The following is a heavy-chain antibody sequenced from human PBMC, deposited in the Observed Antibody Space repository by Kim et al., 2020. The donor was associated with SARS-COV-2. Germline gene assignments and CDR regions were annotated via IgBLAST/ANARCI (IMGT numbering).Heavy chain of an antibody. J-gene: IGHJ4*01. Sequence: GGSLRLSCAASGFTFSSYGMNWVRQAPGKGLEWVAVISYDGSKKYYADSVKGRFTISRDNAKNTVYLQMNSLRAEDTAVYYCAKDRHGRWFRELFDY. CDR2: ISYDGSKK. D-gene: IGHD3-10*01. V-gene: IGHV3-30*18. CDR3: AKDRHGRWFRELFDY. CDR1: GFTFSSYG.